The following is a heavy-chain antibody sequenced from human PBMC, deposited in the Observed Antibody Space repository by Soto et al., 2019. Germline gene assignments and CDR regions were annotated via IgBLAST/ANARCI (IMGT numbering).Heavy chain of an antibody. V-gene: IGHV4-59*08. CDR3: ARRYGGNLDY. J-gene: IGHJ4*02. D-gene: IGHD2-15*01. Sequence: WTWIRQPPGKGLEWIGYIYYSGSTNYNPSLKSRDTISVDTSKNQFSLKLSSVTAADTAVYYCARRYGGNLDYWGQGTLVTVSS. CDR2: IYYSGST.